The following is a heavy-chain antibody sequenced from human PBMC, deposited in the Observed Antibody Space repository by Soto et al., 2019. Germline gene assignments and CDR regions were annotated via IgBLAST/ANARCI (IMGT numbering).Heavy chain of an antibody. J-gene: IGHJ4*02. V-gene: IGHV2-5*02. D-gene: IGHD3-3*01. CDR3: AHRVLRAVFGLVTTTAIYFDF. CDR1: GFSLTTSGVG. CDR2: IYWDDDK. Sequence: QITLNESGPTVVKPTETPTLTCTFSGFSLTTSGVGVGWVRQSPGKAPEWLAFIYWDDDKRYSTSLKSRLTITKDTSKNQVVLTMANVDPADTATYYCAHRVLRAVFGLVTTTAIYFDFWGQGTPVVVSS.